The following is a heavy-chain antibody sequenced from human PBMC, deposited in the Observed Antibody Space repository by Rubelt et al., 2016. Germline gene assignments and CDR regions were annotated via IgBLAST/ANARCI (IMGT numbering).Heavy chain of an antibody. J-gene: IGHJ4*02. V-gene: IGHV3-11*05. CDR2: ISTRRSSN. Sequence: QVHLVESGGGLVKPGGSLRLSCVASGFRFSDHYMTWIRQPPGKVLEWVSDISTRRSSNKYENSVNLQMNSLRTVDTALYYCAVVRGYCGPTSCDGYFDFWGQGTLVTVSA. CDR3: FDF. D-gene: IGHD2-2*01. CDR1: GFRFSDHY.